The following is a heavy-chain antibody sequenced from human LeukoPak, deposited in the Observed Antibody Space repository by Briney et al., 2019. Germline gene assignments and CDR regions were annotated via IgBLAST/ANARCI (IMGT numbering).Heavy chain of an antibody. CDR3: ARYDSSGYYLIY. D-gene: IGHD3-22*01. V-gene: IGHV1-18*01. CDR1: GGTFSSYA. CDR2: ISAYNGNT. Sequence: GASVKVSCKASGGTFSSYAISWVRQAPGQGLEWMGWISAYNGNTNYAQKLQGRVTMTTDTSTSTAYMDLRSLRSDDTAVYYCARYDSSGYYLIYWGQGTLVTVSS. J-gene: IGHJ4*02.